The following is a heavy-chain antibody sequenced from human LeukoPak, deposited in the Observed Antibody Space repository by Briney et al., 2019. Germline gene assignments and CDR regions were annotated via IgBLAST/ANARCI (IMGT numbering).Heavy chain of an antibody. CDR1: GFTFSSYS. J-gene: IGHJ6*02. Sequence: PGGSLRLSCAASGFTFSSYSMNWVRQAPGKGLEWVSYISSSSSTIYYADSVKGRFTISRDNAKNSLYLQMNSLRAEDTAVYYCARDNRGTLAPGSYYYYGMDVWGQGTTVTVSS. CDR3: ARDNRGTLAPGSYYYYGMDV. V-gene: IGHV3-48*04. CDR2: ISSSSSTI. D-gene: IGHD7-27*01.